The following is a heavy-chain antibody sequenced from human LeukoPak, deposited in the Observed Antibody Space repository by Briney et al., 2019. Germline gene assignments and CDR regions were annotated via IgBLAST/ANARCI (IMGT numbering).Heavy chain of an antibody. CDR1: GGSISSSDYY. V-gene: IGHV4-39*07. CDR3: ARDICGMTIFGVIYPNWFDP. Sequence: SETLSLTCTVSGGSISSSDYYWGWIRQPPGKGLEWIGSINYSGSTYYNPSLKSRVNISVDTSKNQFSLKLNSVTAADTAVYYCARDICGMTIFGVIYPNWFDPWGQGTLVTVSS. J-gene: IGHJ5*02. CDR2: INYSGST. D-gene: IGHD3-3*01.